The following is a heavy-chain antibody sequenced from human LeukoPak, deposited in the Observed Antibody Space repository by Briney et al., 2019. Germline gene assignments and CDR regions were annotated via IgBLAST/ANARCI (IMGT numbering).Heavy chain of an antibody. V-gene: IGHV1-2*02. CDR1: GYTFTGYY. J-gene: IGHJ5*02. D-gene: IGHD2-2*01. CDR3: ARDRGYQLLNNWFDP. Sequence: ASVKVSCKASGYTFTGYYMHWVRQAPGQGLEWMGWINPNSGGTNYAQKFQGRVTMTRDTSISTAYMELSRLRSDDTAVYYCARDRGYQLLNNWFDPWRQGTLVTVSS. CDR2: INPNSGGT.